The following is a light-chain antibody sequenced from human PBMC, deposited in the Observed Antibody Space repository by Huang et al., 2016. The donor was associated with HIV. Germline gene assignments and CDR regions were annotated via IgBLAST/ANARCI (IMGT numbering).Light chain of an antibody. Sequence: DIQMTQSPSTLSASVGDRVTITGRASPSISSWLAWYQQKPVKPPKLLIYDDSSFESGVPSRFSGSGSGTEFTLTISSLQPDNFATYYCQQYNSYPVTFGQGTKLEIK. V-gene: IGKV1-5*01. CDR3: QQYNSYPVT. CDR2: DDS. J-gene: IGKJ2*01. CDR1: PSISSW.